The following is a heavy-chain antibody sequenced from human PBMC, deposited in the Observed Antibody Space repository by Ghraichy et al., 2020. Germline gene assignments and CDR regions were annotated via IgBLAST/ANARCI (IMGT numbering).Heavy chain of an antibody. CDR3: ARDPPIRGGQQQPSGTGDAFDI. CDR2: INPSGGST. J-gene: IGHJ3*02. D-gene: IGHD6-13*01. CDR1: GYTFTSYY. Sequence: ASVKVSCKASGYTFTSYYMHWVRQSPGQGLEWMGIINPSGGSTSYAQKFQGRVTMTRDTSTSTVYMELSSLRSEDTAVYYCARDPPIRGGQQQPSGTGDAFDIWGQGTMVTVSS. V-gene: IGHV1-46*01.